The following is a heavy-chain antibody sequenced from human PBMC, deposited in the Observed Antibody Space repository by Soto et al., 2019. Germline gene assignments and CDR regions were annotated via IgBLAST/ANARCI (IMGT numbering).Heavy chain of an antibody. V-gene: IGHV1-3*01. J-gene: IGHJ4*02. CDR1: GYTFTNYA. Sequence: QVQLVQSGAEVKKPGASVRVSCEASGYTFTNYAIHWVRQAPGHRLEWMGWINAGNGNTKYSQKFQGRLTITRDTSAITADMELSSLTSQDTAVYYCARGLLWFGELSPFGYWGQGTLVTVSS. D-gene: IGHD3-10*01. CDR2: INAGNGNT. CDR3: ARGLLWFGELSPFGY.